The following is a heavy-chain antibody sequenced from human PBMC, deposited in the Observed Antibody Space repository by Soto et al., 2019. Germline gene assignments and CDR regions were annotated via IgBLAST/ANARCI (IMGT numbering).Heavy chain of an antibody. CDR3: AKGDNLGPKTGYAFDP. J-gene: IGHJ5*02. V-gene: IGHV6-1*01. CDR1: GHSVSSNTAS. CDR2: TYFRSKWYN. D-gene: IGHD1-1*01. Sequence: SPTLSLTCAISGHSVSSNTASWNWSRQSPSRGLEWLGRTYFRSKWYNDYAVSVKSRIIINPDTSNNQFSLPLNSVTPEDTAVYFCAKGDNLGPKTGYAFDPWGQGIMVTVSS.